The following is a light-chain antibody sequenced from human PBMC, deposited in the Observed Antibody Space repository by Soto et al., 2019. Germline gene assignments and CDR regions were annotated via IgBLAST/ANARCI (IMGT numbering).Light chain of an antibody. CDR3: QSYDISLSAVV. CDR2: GNS. CDR1: SSNLGAGYD. Sequence: QSVLTQPPSVSGDPGQRVTISCTGSSSNLGAGYDVHGYQQLPGTAPKLLIYGNSNRPSGVPDRFSGSKSGTSASLAITGLQAEDEADYYCQSYDISLSAVVFGGGTKLTVL. J-gene: IGLJ2*01. V-gene: IGLV1-40*01.